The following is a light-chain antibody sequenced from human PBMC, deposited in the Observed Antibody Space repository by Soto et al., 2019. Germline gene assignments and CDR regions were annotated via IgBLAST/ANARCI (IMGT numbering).Light chain of an antibody. Sequence: EIVLTQSPATLSLSPGERATLSCRASQSVSSYLAWYQQKPGQAPRLLIYDASNRATGIPARFSGSGSGTDSTLTISSLEPEDFAVYYCQQRSHWPTFGPGTKVDIK. V-gene: IGKV3-11*01. CDR2: DAS. CDR1: QSVSSY. CDR3: QQRSHWPT. J-gene: IGKJ3*01.